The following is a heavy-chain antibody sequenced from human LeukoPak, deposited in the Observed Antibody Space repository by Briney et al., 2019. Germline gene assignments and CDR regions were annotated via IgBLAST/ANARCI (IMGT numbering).Heavy chain of an antibody. J-gene: IGHJ3*02. CDR1: GFTFNCA. CDR2: ISGSGGST. V-gene: IGHV3-23*01. D-gene: IGHD3-22*01. Sequence: GGSLRLSCAASGFTFNCAMSWVRQAPGKGLEWVSAISGSGGSTYYADSVKGRFTISRDNSKNTLYLQMNSLRAEDTAVYYCAKALGGSSGTDAFDIWGQGTMVTVSS. CDR3: AKALGGSSGTDAFDI.